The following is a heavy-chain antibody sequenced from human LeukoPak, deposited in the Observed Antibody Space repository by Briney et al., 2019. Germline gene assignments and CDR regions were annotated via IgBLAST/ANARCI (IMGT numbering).Heavy chain of an antibody. J-gene: IGHJ3*01. CDR1: GGSFSGYY. CDR2: INHSGST. V-gene: IGHV4-34*01. Sequence: SETLFLTCAVYGGSFSGYYWSWIRQPPGKGLEWIGEINHSGSTNYNPSLKSRVTISVDTSKNQFSLKLSSVTAADTAVYYCARGHHPNQGYCSSTSCANWFDPWGQGTTVTVSS. CDR3: ARGHHPNQGYCSSTSCANWFDP. D-gene: IGHD2-2*01.